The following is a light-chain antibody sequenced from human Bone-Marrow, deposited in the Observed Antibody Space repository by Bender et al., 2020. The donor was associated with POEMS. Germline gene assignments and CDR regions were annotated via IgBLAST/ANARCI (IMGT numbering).Light chain of an antibody. J-gene: IGLJ2*01. V-gene: IGLV2-14*01. Sequence: QSVLTQPPSASGSPGQSITISCTGTSSDVGGYNYVSWYQQHPGKAPKLMIYDVSNRPSGVSNRFSGSKSGNTASLTISGLQADDEADYYCTSYTTGTTPVVFGGGTKLTVL. CDR2: DVS. CDR1: SSDVGGYNY. CDR3: TSYTTGTTPVV.